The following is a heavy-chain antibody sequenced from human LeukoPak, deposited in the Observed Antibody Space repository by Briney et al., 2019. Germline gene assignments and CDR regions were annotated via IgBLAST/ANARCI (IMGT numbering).Heavy chain of an antibody. V-gene: IGHV3-21*01. CDR1: GFTFSSYD. Sequence: GGSLRLSCAASGFTFSSYDMHWVRQAPGKGLEWVSSISSSSSYIYYADSVKGRFTISRDNAKNSLYLQMNSLRAEDTAVYYCARPHDYSNSPGYYWGQGTLVTVSS. CDR2: ISSSSSYI. CDR3: ARPHDYSNSPGYY. J-gene: IGHJ4*02. D-gene: IGHD4-11*01.